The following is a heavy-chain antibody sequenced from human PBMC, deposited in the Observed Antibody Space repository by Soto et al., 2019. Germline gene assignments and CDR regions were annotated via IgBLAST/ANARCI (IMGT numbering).Heavy chain of an antibody. CDR3: ARVSALTNYGDYWFDP. V-gene: IGHV1-18*01. CDR2: ISAYNGNT. D-gene: IGHD4-17*01. CDR1: GYTFTSYG. J-gene: IGHJ5*02. Sequence: QVQLVQSGAEVKKPGASVKVSCKASGYTFTSYGISWVRQAPGQGLEWMGWISAYNGNTTYAQKLQGRVTMTTDTSTSTAYRERRSLRSDDTAVYYCARVSALTNYGDYWFDPWGQGTLLTVSS.